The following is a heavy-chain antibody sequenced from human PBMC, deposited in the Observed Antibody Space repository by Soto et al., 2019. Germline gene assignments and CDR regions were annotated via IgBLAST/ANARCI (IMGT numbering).Heavy chain of an antibody. V-gene: IGHV4-39*01. D-gene: IGHD3-10*01. Sequence: PSETLSLTCTVSGGPISSSSYYWGWIRQPPGKGLEWIGSIYYSGSTYYNPSLKSRVTISVDTSKNQFSLKLSSVTAADTAVYYCARHGSGSYYTRHFYYYGMDVWGQGTTVTVSS. J-gene: IGHJ6*02. CDR2: IYYSGST. CDR1: GGPISSSSYY. CDR3: ARHGSGSYYTRHFYYYGMDV.